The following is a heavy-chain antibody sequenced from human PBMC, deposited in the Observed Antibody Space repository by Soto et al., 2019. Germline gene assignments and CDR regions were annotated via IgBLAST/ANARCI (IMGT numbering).Heavy chain of an antibody. D-gene: IGHD2-21*02. CDR1: GGTVASSHW. J-gene: IGHJ5*02. Sequence: PWETLSLTCGVSGGTVASSHWWSWVRQSPGGGLEWIGNVYHTGDTNFNPSPQSRVTISVDKSNNQFSLRLNSLTAADTAVYFCAREIVTAGGNNYFDPWGPGTLVTVSS. CDR2: VYHTGDT. V-gene: IGHV4-4*02. CDR3: AREIVTAGGNNYFDP.